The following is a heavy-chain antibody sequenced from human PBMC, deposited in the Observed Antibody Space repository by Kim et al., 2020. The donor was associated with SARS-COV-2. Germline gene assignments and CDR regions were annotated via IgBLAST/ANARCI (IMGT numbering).Heavy chain of an antibody. V-gene: IGHV4-34*01. CDR2: INHSGST. J-gene: IGHJ6*02. CDR3: ARVRTVVVAATLVLAYGMDV. Sequence: SETLSLTCAVYGGSFSGYYWSWIRQPPGKGLEWIGEINHSGSTNYNPSLKSRVTISVDTSKNQFSLKLSSVTAADTAVYYCARVRTVVVAATLVLAYGMDVWGQGTTVTVSS. CDR1: GGSFSGYY. D-gene: IGHD2-15*01.